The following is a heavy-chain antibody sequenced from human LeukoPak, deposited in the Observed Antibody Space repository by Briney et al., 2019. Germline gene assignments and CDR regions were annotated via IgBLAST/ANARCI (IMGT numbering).Heavy chain of an antibody. V-gene: IGHV5-51*01. CDR3: ARGGYRSYYYYGMDV. D-gene: IGHD5-12*01. Sequence: GESLQISCKGSGSRFKSYWIAWVRQMPGKGLEWMGTIYPGDSETRYSPSFQGQVTISVDKSLSTAYVQWSSLKASDTAMYYCARGGYRSYYYYGMDVWGQGTTVTVSS. J-gene: IGHJ6*02. CDR1: GSRFKSYW. CDR2: IYPGDSET.